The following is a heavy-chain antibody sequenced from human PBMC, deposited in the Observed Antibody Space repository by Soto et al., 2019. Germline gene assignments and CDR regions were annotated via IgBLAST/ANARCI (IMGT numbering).Heavy chain of an antibody. D-gene: IGHD2-2*01. Sequence: PWGSLRLSCAASGFTFSSYAMSWVRQAPGKGLEWVSVISGSGGDTYYADSVKGRFTISRDNSKNTLSLQMNSLRAEDTAVYYCAKARGSSTPAPGSYWGQGTLVTVSS. J-gene: IGHJ1*01. CDR2: ISGSGGDT. CDR3: AKARGSSTPAPGSY. CDR1: GFTFSSYA. V-gene: IGHV3-23*01.